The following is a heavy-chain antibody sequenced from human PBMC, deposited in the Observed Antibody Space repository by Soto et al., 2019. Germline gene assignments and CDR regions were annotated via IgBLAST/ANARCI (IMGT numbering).Heavy chain of an antibody. J-gene: IGHJ4*02. Sequence: QVQLQESGPGLVKASGTLSLTCAVSGGSISSSNWWSWVRQPPGKGLEWIGEIYHSGNTNYNPSLKSRVTISVEKSKNQFSLKLYSVTAADTAVYYCASRPRRATTHFGDYWGQGTLVTVSS. CDR1: GGSISSSNW. V-gene: IGHV4-4*02. D-gene: IGHD5-12*01. CDR3: ASRPRRATTHFGDY. CDR2: IYHSGNT.